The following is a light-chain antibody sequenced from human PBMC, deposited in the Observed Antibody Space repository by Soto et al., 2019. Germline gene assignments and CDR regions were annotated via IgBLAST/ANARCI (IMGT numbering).Light chain of an antibody. CDR2: EVS. Sequence: QSVLTQPPSASGSPGQSVTISCTGTSSDVGGYNYVSWYQHHPGKAPKLMIYEVSKRPSGVPDRFSGSKSGNTASLTVSGLQAEDEADYYCSSYAGNNNVVFGGGTQLTVL. CDR1: SSDVGGYNY. CDR3: SSYAGNNNVV. V-gene: IGLV2-8*01. J-gene: IGLJ2*01.